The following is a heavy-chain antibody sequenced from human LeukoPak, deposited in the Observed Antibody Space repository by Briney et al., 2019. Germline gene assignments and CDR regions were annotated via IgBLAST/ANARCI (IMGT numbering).Heavy chain of an antibody. J-gene: IGHJ6*04. CDR3: ARDRSKNDGYCSGGSCFTDYYYYGMDV. CDR2: IYHSGSS. V-gene: IGHV4-38-2*02. CDR1: GYSISSGCY. D-gene: IGHD2-15*01. Sequence: PSETMSLTCAVSGYSISSGCYWGWIRQPPGKGLEWIGSIYHSGSSYYNPSLKSRVTISVDTSKNQFSLKLSSVTAADTAVYYCARDRSKNDGYCSGGSCFTDYYYYGMDVWGKGTTVTVSS.